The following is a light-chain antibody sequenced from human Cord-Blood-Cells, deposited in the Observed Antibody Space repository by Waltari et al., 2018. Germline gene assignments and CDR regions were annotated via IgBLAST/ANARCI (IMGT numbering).Light chain of an antibody. CDR2: WAA. CDR1: QSELYSSKNKNY. CDR3: QQYYSTPPA. J-gene: IGKJ4*01. Sequence: DIVMTQSPDSLAVSLGERATINCKSSQSELYSSKNKNYLAWYQQKPGQPPKLLIYWAATRESGVPDRFSGSGSGTDFTLTISSLQAEDVAVYYCQQYYSTPPAFGGGTKVEIK. V-gene: IGKV4-1*01.